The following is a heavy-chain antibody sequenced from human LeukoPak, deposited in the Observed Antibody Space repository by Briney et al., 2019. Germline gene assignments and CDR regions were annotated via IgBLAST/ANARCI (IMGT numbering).Heavy chain of an antibody. V-gene: IGHV3-53*01. CDR1: GFTVSSNY. CDR3: ARGPPIHSFSLSY. J-gene: IGHJ4*02. D-gene: IGHD5-18*01. Sequence: GGSLSLSCAASGFTVSSNYMSWVRQAPGKGLEWVSVIYSGGSTYYADSVKGRFTISRDNSKNTLYLQMNSLRAEDTAVYYCARGPPIHSFSLSYWGQGTLVTVSS. CDR2: IYSGGST.